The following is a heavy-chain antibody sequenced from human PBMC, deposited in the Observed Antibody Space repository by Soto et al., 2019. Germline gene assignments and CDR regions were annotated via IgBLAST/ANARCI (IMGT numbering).Heavy chain of an antibody. Sequence: VQLVESGGGVVQPGRSLRLSCAASGFTFSDYAIHWVRQAPGKGLEWVAVVSHDGRNTHYADSVKGRFTISRDSSKNTVSLEMTSLRAEDTPVYYCGKGGRQWLVTSDFNYWGQGALVTVSS. CDR2: VSHDGRNT. D-gene: IGHD6-19*01. CDR1: GFTFSDYA. J-gene: IGHJ4*02. CDR3: GKGGRQWLVTSDFNY. V-gene: IGHV3-30*18.